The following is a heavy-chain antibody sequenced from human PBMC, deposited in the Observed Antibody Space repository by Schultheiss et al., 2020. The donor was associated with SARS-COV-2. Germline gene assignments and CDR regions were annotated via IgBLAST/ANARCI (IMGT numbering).Heavy chain of an antibody. J-gene: IGHJ4*02. CDR3: ARTPLYGDYDDY. D-gene: IGHD4-17*01. CDR2: IYYSGST. V-gene: IGHV4-30-4*01. CDR1: GGSISSGDYY. Sequence: SQTLSLTCTVSGGSISSGDYYWSWIRQPPGKGLEWIGYIYYSGSTYYNPSLKSRVTISVDTAKNQFSLKLSSVTAADTAVYYCARTPLYGDYDDYWGQGTLVTVSS.